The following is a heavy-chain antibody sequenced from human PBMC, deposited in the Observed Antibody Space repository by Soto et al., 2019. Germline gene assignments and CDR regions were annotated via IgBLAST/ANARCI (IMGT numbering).Heavy chain of an antibody. CDR1: GYSFTSYW. D-gene: IGHD2-2*01. Sequence: PGESLKISCKGSGYSFTSYWISWVRQMPGKGLEWMGRIDPSDSYTNYSPSFQGHVTISADKSISTAYLQWSSLKASDTAMYYCARLGHIVVVPAAWYYGMDVWGQGTTVTVSS. J-gene: IGHJ6*02. CDR3: ARLGHIVVVPAAWYYGMDV. V-gene: IGHV5-10-1*01. CDR2: IDPSDSYT.